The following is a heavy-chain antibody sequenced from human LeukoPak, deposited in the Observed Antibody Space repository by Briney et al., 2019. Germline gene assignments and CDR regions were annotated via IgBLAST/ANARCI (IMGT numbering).Heavy chain of an antibody. CDR1: GFTFSSYA. J-gene: IGHJ4*02. D-gene: IGHD2-2*01. CDR2: ISSNGGST. Sequence: GGSLRLSCAASGFTFSSYAMHWVRQAPGKGLEYVSAISSNGGSTYYANSVKGRFTISRDNSKNTLYLQMGSLRAEDMAVYYCARGGIVVAPAAPTVDYWGQGTLVTVSS. V-gene: IGHV3-64*01. CDR3: ARGGIVVAPAAPTVDY.